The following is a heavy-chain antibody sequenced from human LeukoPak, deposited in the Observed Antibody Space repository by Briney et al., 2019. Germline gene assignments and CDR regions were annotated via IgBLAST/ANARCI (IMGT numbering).Heavy chain of an antibody. D-gene: IGHD4-23*01. Sequence: SETLSLTCTVSGGSISSSSYYWGWIRQPPGKGLEWIGSIYHSGSTHYNPSLKSRVTISVDTSKNQFSLKLSSVTAADTAVYYCARLDYSDNSVDYWGQGTLVTVSS. J-gene: IGHJ4*02. CDR2: IYHSGST. V-gene: IGHV4-39*01. CDR1: GGSISSSSYY. CDR3: ARLDYSDNSVDY.